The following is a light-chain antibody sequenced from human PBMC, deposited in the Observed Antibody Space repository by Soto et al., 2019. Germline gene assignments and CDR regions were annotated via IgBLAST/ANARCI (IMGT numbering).Light chain of an antibody. CDR1: QSVSSN. CDR3: QHYNNWPFT. J-gene: IGKJ2*01. Sequence: EIVMTQSPVTLSVSPGERATLSCRASQSVSSNLAWYQQKPGQAPTLPIYGASARATGIPARFSGSGSGTEFTLTISSLQSEDFAVYYCQHYNNWPFTFGQGTKLEIK. CDR2: GAS. V-gene: IGKV3-15*01.